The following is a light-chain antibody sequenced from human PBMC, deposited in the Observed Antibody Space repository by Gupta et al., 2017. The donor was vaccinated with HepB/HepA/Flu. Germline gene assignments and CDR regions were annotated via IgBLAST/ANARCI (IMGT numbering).Light chain of an antibody. Sequence: IVLTQSPATLYLSPGESATLSCRASQSVSSYLAWYQQKPGQAPRLLIYDASNRATGIPARFSGSGSGTDFTLTISSLEPEDFAVYYCQQRSNWWTFGQGTKVEIK. CDR1: QSVSSY. J-gene: IGKJ1*01. CDR2: DAS. CDR3: QQRSNWWT. V-gene: IGKV3-11*01.